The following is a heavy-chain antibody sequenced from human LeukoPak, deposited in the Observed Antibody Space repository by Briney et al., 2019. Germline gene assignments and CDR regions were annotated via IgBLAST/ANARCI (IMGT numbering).Heavy chain of an antibody. CDR2: ISAYNGNT. Sequence: ASVQVSCKAPGCTFTSYGISWVRQAPGQGLEWMGWISAYNGNTNYAQKLQGRVTMTTDTSTSTAYMELRSPRSDDTAVYYCASSEGWSFDYWGQGTLVTVSS. CDR3: ASSEGWSFDY. CDR1: GCTFTSYG. D-gene: IGHD6-19*01. J-gene: IGHJ4*02. V-gene: IGHV1-18*01.